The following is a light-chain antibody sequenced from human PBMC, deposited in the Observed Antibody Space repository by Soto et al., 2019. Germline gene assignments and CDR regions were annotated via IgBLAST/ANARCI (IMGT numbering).Light chain of an antibody. V-gene: IGKV3-15*01. CDR3: QQYNNWWT. CDR2: GAS. CDR1: QSVGSN. J-gene: IGKJ1*01. Sequence: EILMTQSPATLSVSPGERATLSCRASQSVGSNLAWYQLKPGQAPRLLIYGASTRATGIPARFSGSGSGTEFTLTIGSLQSEDFAVYYCQQYNNWWTFGQGTKVEIK.